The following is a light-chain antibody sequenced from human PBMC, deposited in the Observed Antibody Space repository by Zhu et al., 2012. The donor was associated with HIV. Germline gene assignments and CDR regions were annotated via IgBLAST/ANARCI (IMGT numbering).Light chain of an antibody. V-gene: IGKV3-15*01. CDR3: QQYNNWPPWT. J-gene: IGKJ1*01. Sequence: EIVMTQSPATLSVSPGERATLSCRASHSVSSNLAWYQQKPGQAPRLLIYGASTRATGIPARFGGSGSGTEFTLTINSMQSEDFAVYYCQQYNNWPPWTFGKGPRWKS. CDR1: HSVSSN. CDR2: GAS.